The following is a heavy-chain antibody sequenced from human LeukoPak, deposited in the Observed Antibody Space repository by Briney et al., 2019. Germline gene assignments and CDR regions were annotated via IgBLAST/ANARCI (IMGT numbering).Heavy chain of an antibody. D-gene: IGHD2-15*01. J-gene: IGHJ4*02. Sequence: SETLSLTCAVYGGSFSGYFWSWIRQPPGKGLEWIGEIDHSGSTNYNPSLKSRVTISIDTSKNQFSLKVTSVTPADTAVYYCARDQGGRFDYWGQGTLVTVSS. V-gene: IGHV4-34*01. CDR1: GGSFSGYF. CDR2: IDHSGST. CDR3: ARDQGGRFDY.